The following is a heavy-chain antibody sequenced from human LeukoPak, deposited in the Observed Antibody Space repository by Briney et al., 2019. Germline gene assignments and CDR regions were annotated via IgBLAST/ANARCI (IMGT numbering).Heavy chain of an antibody. CDR1: GASISSQY. CDR2: IYYSGST. D-gene: IGHD2-2*01. V-gene: IGHV4-59*11. Sequence: SETLSLICTVSGASISSQYWSWLRQPPGKGLEWLGYIYYSGSTNYNPSLKSRVTISVDTSKNHFSLKLRSVTAADTAVYYFARGYWSSTSCPSVVLSAWGKGTTVTVSS. J-gene: IGHJ6*04. CDR3: ARGYWSSTSCPSVVLSA.